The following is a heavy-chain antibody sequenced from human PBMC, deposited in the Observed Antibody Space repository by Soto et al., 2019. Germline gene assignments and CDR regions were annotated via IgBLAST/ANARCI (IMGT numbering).Heavy chain of an antibody. Sequence: GSLRLSCAASGFTFSDYYMSWIRQAPGKGLGWVSYISSSGSTIYYADSVKGRFTISRDNAKNSLYLQMNSLRAEDTAVYYCARGLSCISTSCHVGPVDVWGQGTTVNVS. D-gene: IGHD2-2*01. CDR3: ARGLSCISTSCHVGPVDV. V-gene: IGHV3-11*01. CDR1: GFTFSDYY. CDR2: ISSSGSTI. J-gene: IGHJ6*02.